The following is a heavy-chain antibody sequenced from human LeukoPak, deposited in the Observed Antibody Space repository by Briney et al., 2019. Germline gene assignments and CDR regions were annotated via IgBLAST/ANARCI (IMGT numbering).Heavy chain of an antibody. D-gene: IGHD1-1*01. V-gene: IGHV4-34*01. CDR1: GGSFSNYY. CDR2: INHSGST. CDR3: ARKGTTGTTLAYFDL. J-gene: IGHJ2*01. Sequence: SETLSLTCAVYGGSFSNYYWNWIRRPPGKGLEWIGEINHSGSTNYNPSLKSRVTISVDTSKNQFSLKLSSVTAADTAVYYCARKGTTGTTLAYFDLWARGTLVTVSS.